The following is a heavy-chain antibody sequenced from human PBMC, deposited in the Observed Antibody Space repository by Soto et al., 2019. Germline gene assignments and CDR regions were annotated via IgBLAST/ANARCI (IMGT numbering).Heavy chain of an antibody. J-gene: IGHJ3*02. CDR1: GDSITRGGYY. D-gene: IGHD3-16*01. V-gene: IGHV4-31*03. CDR2: ISYSESA. Sequence: PSETLSLSCTVSGDSITRGGYYWTWIRRHPGKGLEWIGYISYSESAYYNPSLQSRLSISLDTSKRQFSLRLTSVTAEDTAVYYCASPSAYDYGSGSHPQGVAFDIWGQGTMVTVS. CDR3: ASPSAYDYGSGSHPQGVAFDI.